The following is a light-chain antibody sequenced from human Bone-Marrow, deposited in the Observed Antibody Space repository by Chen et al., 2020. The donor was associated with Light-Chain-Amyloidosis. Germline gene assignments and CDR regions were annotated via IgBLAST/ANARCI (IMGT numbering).Light chain of an antibody. CDR3: SSFTSSSSYV. Sequence: QSALTQPASVSGSPGQSITISCTGTSGDVGTYNYVSWYQQHPGKAPKVMIYAVSNRPSGVSKRFSGSKYGNTASLTISGLQAEDEADYYCSSFTSSSSYVFGPGTKVTVL. V-gene: IGLV2-14*01. CDR2: AVS. J-gene: IGLJ1*01. CDR1: SGDVGTYNY.